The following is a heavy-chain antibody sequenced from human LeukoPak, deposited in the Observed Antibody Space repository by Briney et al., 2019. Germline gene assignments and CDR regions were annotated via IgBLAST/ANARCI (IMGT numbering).Heavy chain of an antibody. V-gene: IGHV1-18*01. CDR1: GYTFTRYG. CDR3: ARTPGIVGIGFDY. CDR2: ISAYNGNT. D-gene: IGHD1-26*01. Sequence: ASVKVSCKASGYTFTRYGISWVREAPGQGVEWMGWISAYNGNTNYAQKLQGRVTMTTDTSTRTAYMELSSLRSDDTAVYYCARTPGIVGIGFDYWGQGTLVTVSS. J-gene: IGHJ4*02.